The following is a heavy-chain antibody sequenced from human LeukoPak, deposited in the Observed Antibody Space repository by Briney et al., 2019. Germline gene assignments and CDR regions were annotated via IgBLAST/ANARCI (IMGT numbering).Heavy chain of an antibody. CDR3: ARLDSSGYVYYYYYMDV. V-gene: IGHV3-7*01. Sequence: GGSLRLSCAASGFTFSSYWMSWVRQAPGKGLEWVANIKQDGGDKYSVDSVKGRFTISRDNAQNSLYLQMNSLRAEDTAVYYCARLDSSGYVYYYYYMDVWGKGTTVTVSS. CDR1: GFTFSSYW. J-gene: IGHJ6*03. D-gene: IGHD3-22*01. CDR2: IKQDGGDK.